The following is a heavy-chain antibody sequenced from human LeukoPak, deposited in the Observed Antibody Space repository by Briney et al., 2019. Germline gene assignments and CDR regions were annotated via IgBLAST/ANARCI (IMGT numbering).Heavy chain of an antibody. CDR3: TSDGYRNFGAAFDI. Sequence: HPGGSLRLSCAASGFTLNRYWMHWVRQAPGKGLVWVSRINTDGSSTSYADSVKGRFTISRDNAKNTLYPQMNGLRADDTAVYYCTSDGYRNFGAAFDIWGQGTLVTVSS. CDR2: INTDGSST. J-gene: IGHJ3*02. V-gene: IGHV3-74*01. D-gene: IGHD4-11*01. CDR1: GFTLNRYW.